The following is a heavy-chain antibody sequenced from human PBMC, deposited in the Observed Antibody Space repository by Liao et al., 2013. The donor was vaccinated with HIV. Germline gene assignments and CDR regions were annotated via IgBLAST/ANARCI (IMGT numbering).Heavy chain of an antibody. CDR2: VYTSGTT. D-gene: IGHD2-2*01. CDR3: ARDRQLPPGGWYFDV. Sequence: QVQLQQWGAGLLKPSETLSLTCTVSGDSISLSYWSWIRQPAGKGLEWIGRVYTSGTTNDNPSLESRVTMSMDTSKNQLSLKLSSVTAADTAVYFCARDRQLPPGGWYFDVWGRGTHVTVSS. V-gene: IGHV4-59*10. J-gene: IGHJ2*01. CDR1: GDSISLSY.